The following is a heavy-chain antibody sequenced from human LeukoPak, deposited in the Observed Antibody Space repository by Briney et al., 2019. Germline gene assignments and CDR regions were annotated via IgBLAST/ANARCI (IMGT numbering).Heavy chain of an antibody. CDR3: AVSTTDTQYYFDY. CDR1: GGTFSSYA. D-gene: IGHD4-11*01. J-gene: IGHJ4*02. V-gene: IGHV1-69*13. CDR2: IIPIFGTA. Sequence: ASVKVSCKASGGTFSSYAISWVRQAPGQGLEWMGGIIPIFGTANYAQMFQGRVTITADESTSTAYMELSSLRSEDTAVYYCAVSTTDTQYYFDYWGQGTLVTVSS.